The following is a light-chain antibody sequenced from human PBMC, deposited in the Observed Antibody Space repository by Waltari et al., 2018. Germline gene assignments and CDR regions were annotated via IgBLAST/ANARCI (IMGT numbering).Light chain of an antibody. CDR2: NDH. CDR3: AAWDDSLGANV. J-gene: IGLJ1*01. V-gene: IGLV1-44*01. CDR1: GSDIGSNN. Sequence: QSMLTQPPSASGTPGQRVPIPCSGCGSDIGSNNVLWYQQFPGTAPKLLIYNDHPRPSGVPDRFSASKSGTSSSLAISGLQSEDEADYHCAAWDDSLGANVFGTGTRVTVL.